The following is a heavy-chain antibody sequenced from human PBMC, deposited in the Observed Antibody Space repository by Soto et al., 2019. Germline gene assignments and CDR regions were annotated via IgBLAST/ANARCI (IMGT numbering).Heavy chain of an antibody. CDR1: GYTLTELS. Sequence: ASVKVSCKVSGYTLTELSMHWVRQAPGKGLEWMGGFDPEDGETIYAQKFQGRVTMTEDTSTATSYMKLTSLRSEAPAFFYCAVARAYDNNCFHPWGPALPVSASS. CDR3: AVARAYDNNCFHP. D-gene: IGHD5-12*01. J-gene: IGHJ5*02. V-gene: IGHV1-24*01. CDR2: FDPEDGET.